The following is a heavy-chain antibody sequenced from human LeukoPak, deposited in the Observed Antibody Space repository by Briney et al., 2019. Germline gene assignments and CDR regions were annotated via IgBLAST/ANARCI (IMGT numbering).Heavy chain of an antibody. D-gene: IGHD1-14*01. CDR1: GGSTSSYY. CDR3: ARHWEPASGEDDYFDY. CDR2: IYTSGST. Sequence: KPSETLSLTCTVSGGSTSSYYWSWIRQPPGKGLEWIGYIYTSGSTNYNPSLKSRVTISVDTSKNQFSLKLSSVTAADTAVYYCARHWEPASGEDDYFDYWGQGTLVTVSS. J-gene: IGHJ4*02. V-gene: IGHV4-4*09.